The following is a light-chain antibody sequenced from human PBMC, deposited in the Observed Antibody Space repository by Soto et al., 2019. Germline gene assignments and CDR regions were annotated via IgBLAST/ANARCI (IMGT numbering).Light chain of an antibody. Sequence: QTVVTQSPSASASLGASVKLTCTLSSGHSSYAIAWHQQQPEKGPRYLMKLNSDGSHSKGDGIPDRFSGYRTGAERYLPISSPQSEDEADYYCQTCGTGIRVFGGGTKLTVL. CDR1: SGHSSYA. CDR3: QTCGTGIRV. J-gene: IGLJ2*01. V-gene: IGLV4-69*01. CDR2: LNSDGSH.